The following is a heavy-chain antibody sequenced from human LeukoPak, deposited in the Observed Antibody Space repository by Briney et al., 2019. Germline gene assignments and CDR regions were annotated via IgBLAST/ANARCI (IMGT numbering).Heavy chain of an antibody. Sequence: GRSLRLSCAASGFTFSSYGMHWVRQAPGKGLEWVANIKQDGSGKYYVDSVKGRFTISRGNAKNSLYLQMNSLRAEDTAVYYCARVRKGRFLEWLGGYWGQGTLVTVSS. CDR1: GFTFSSYG. D-gene: IGHD3-3*01. CDR3: ARVRKGRFLEWLGGY. V-gene: IGHV3-7*01. J-gene: IGHJ4*02. CDR2: IKQDGSGK.